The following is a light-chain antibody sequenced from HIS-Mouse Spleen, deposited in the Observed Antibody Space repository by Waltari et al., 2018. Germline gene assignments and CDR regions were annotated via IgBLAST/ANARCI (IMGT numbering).Light chain of an antibody. CDR1: QSISSY. CDR3: QQSYSTPRT. CDR2: AAS. J-gene: IGKJ2*01. Sequence: DIQMTQSPSSLSASVGDRVTITCRASQSISSYLNWYKQKPGKAPKLLFYAASSLQSGVPSRFSGSGSGTDFTLTISSLQPEDFATYYCQQSYSTPRTFGQGTKLEIK. V-gene: IGKV1-39*01.